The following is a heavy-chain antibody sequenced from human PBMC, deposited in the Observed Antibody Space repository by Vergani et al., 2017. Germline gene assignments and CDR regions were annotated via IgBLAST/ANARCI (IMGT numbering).Heavy chain of an antibody. CDR3: AKGHEAWELPGVDY. V-gene: IGHV4-30-2*01. CDR1: GGSISSGGYS. D-gene: IGHD1-26*01. J-gene: IGHJ4*02. CDR2: IYHSGST. Sequence: QLQLQESGSGLVKPSQTLSLTCAVSGGSISSGGYSWSWIRQPPGKGLEWIGYIYHSGSTYYNPSLKSRVTISVDRSKNQFSLKLSSVTAADTAVYYCAKGHEAWELPGVDYWGQGTLVTVSS.